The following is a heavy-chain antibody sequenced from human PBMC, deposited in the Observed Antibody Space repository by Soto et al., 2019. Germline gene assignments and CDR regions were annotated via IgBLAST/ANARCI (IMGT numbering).Heavy chain of an antibody. CDR1: GGTFSSYT. CDR2: IIPILGIA. D-gene: IGHD2-2*01. Sequence: SVKVSCKASGGTFSSYTISWVRQAPGQGLEWMGRIIPILGIANYAQKFQGRVTITADKSTSTAYMELSSLRSEDTAVYYCARDPSPIGYCSSTSCQGGWYFDLWGRGTLVTV. J-gene: IGHJ2*01. V-gene: IGHV1-69*04. CDR3: ARDPSPIGYCSSTSCQGGWYFDL.